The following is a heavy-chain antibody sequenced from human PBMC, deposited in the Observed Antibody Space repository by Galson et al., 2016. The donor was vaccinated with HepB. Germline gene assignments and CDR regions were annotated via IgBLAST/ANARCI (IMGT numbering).Heavy chain of an antibody. D-gene: IGHD4-17*01. CDR2: ISHDGNIK. J-gene: IGHJ3*02. Sequence: SLRLSCAASGFIFSNYAMHWVRQAPGKGLEWVAIISHDGNIKNYADFAKGRFTISRDNSQNTLYLEMNSQRDEDTAVYYCARMKWAGYDSGDWGDATEIWGQGTMVTVSS. CDR3: ARMKWAGYDSGDWGDATEI. CDR1: GFIFSNYA. V-gene: IGHV3-30-3*01.